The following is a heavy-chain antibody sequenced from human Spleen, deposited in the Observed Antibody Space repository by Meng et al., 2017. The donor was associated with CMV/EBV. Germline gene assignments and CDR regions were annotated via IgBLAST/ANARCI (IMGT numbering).Heavy chain of an antibody. J-gene: IGHJ4*02. Sequence: GESLKISCAASGVTFSSYPMHWVRQAPGKGLEWVAVISSDGRNKYYADSVQGRFTISRDNSKSTLYLQMNSLKAEYTAVYYCPRRDDSGGYTYGYFDFWGQGTLVTVSS. D-gene: IGHD5-18*01. CDR3: PRRDDSGGYTYGYFDF. CDR2: ISSDGRNK. CDR1: GVTFSSYP. V-gene: IGHV3-30*04.